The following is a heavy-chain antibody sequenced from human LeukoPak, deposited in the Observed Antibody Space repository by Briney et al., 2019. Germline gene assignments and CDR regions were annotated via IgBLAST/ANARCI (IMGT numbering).Heavy chain of an antibody. CDR1: AHSLTSSAYY. CDR2: IYYSGST. D-gene: IGHD3-10*01. J-gene: IGHJ3*02. V-gene: IGHV4-39*01. CDR3: ASEPYGSGSFLGAFDI. Sequence: PSQTLSPTCAVPAHSLTSSAYYWAWIRQPPGTGLDRLGRIYYSGSTYYNPSLKSRVTISIDTSKNQFSLKLSSVTAADTAVYYCASEPYGSGSFLGAFDIWGQGTMVTVSS.